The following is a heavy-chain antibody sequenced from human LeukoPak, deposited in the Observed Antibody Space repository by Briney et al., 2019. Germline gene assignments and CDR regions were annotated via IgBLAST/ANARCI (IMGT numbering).Heavy chain of an antibody. V-gene: IGHV5-51*01. CDR3: AGTTYSSGWYEDAFDI. CDR1: GYSFTSYW. D-gene: IGHD6-19*01. Sequence: GESLKISCKGSGYSFTSYWIGWVRQMPGKGLEWMGIIYPGDSDTRYSPSFQGQVTISADKSISTAYLQWSSLKASDTAMYYCAGTTYSSGWYEDAFDIWGQGTMVTVSS. J-gene: IGHJ3*02. CDR2: IYPGDSDT.